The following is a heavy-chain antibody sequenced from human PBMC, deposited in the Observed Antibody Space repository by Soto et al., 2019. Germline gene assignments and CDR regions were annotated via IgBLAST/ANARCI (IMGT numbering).Heavy chain of an antibody. D-gene: IGHD3-3*01. Sequence: ASVKVSCKASGYTFTTYGITWVRQAPGQGLEWMRWVTPNSGDTNYTQKFQGRVTMTRATSTNTAYMELSSLTSEAPDVYYGRRKGFLACFVALWGQETWVTVSS. CDR3: RRKGFLACFVAL. J-gene: IGHJ4*02. CDR2: VTPNSGDT. V-gene: IGHV1-8*02. CDR1: GYTFTTYG.